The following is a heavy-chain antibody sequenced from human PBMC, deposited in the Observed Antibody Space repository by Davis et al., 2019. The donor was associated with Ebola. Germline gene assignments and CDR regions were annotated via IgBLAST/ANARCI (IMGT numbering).Heavy chain of an antibody. CDR2: IDPSGSGT. D-gene: IGHD1-1*01. CDR1: GHTLTSYF. CDR3: VAEVPSSGNLEN. Sequence: AASVKVSCKASGHTLTSYFVHWVRQAPGQGLEWTGIIDPSGSGTKYAQKFQGRITVSRDTSTDTVYMELSGLRSDDTAVYYCVAEVPSSGNLENWGQGTLVTVGS. V-gene: IGHV1-46*01. J-gene: IGHJ4*01.